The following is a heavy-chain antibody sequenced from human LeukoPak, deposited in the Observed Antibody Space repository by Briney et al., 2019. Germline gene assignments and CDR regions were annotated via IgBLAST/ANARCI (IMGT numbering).Heavy chain of an antibody. CDR2: INHSGST. CDR3: ARVKGGYSPFDY. CDR1: GGSFSGYY. Sequence: SETLSLTCAVYGGSFSGYYWSWIRQPPGKGLEWIGEINHSGSTNYNPSLKSRVTISVDTSKNQFSLKLSSVTAADTAVYYCARVKGGYSPFDYWGQGTLVTVSS. V-gene: IGHV4-34*01. D-gene: IGHD6-25*01. J-gene: IGHJ4*02.